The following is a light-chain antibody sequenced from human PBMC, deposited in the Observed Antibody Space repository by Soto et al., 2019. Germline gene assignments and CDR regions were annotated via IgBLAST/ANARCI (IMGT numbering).Light chain of an antibody. Sequence: QSVLTQPTSVSGSPGQSTTISCTGNHNDIGTYDYVSWYQQHPGRAPRLLIHGVTTRPSGISGRFSASKSGLTASQTISGLQPEDEADYYCSSFTSNRIYVFGPGTKLTVL. CDR3: SSFTSNRIYV. CDR2: GVT. V-gene: IGLV2-14*03. J-gene: IGLJ1*01. CDR1: HNDIGTYDY.